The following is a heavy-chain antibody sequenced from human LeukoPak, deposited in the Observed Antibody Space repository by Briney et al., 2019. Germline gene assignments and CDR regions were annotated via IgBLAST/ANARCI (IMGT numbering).Heavy chain of an antibody. CDR1: GLTFSSYN. J-gene: IGHJ4*02. D-gene: IGHD1-1*01. CDR3: ARLETTPYYFDY. Sequence: SGGSLRLSCAASGLTFSSYNMNWVRQAPGKGLEWVSSISRSSTYISYADSVKGRFTIFRDTAKNSLYMQMNSLSAEDTALYYCARLETTPYYFDYWGQGTLVTVSS. CDR2: ISRSSTYI. V-gene: IGHV3-21*04.